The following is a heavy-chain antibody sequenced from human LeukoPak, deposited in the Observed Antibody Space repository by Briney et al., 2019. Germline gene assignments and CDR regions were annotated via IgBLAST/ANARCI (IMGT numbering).Heavy chain of an antibody. CDR1: GGSISSSNW. V-gene: IGHV4-4*02. D-gene: IGHD3-22*01. CDR3: ARVLSGSNFDF. Sequence: SETLSLTCGVSGGSISSSNWWSWVRQPPGKGLEWIGEIYQSGSINYNPSLKSRVTISVDKSKNQFSLRLNSVTAADTAVYYCARVLSGSNFDFWGQGALVTVSS. CDR2: IYQSGSI. J-gene: IGHJ4*02.